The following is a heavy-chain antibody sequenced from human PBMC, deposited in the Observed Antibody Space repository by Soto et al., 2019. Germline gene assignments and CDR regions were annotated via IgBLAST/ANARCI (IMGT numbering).Heavy chain of an antibody. J-gene: IGHJ6*02. D-gene: IGHD3-10*01. CDR2: ISDYNGNT. CDR1: GYSFTTYG. Sequence: QVQLVQSGAEVKKPGASVKVSCKASGYSFTTYGISWVRQAPGQGLEWMGWISDYNGNTNYEKKFQGRVNMTTDTSTRTAYMVLKSRRSADTAVYYCAREGYYSGSGSYSPPRYYGMDVWGQGTTVTVS. CDR3: AREGYYSGSGSYSPPRYYGMDV. V-gene: IGHV1-18*01.